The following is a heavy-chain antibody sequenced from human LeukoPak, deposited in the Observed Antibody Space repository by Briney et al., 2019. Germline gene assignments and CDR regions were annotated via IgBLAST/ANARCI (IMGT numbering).Heavy chain of an antibody. J-gene: IGHJ4*02. CDR1: GFTFSSYW. D-gene: IGHD1/OR15-1a*01. Sequence: GGSLRLSCAASGFTFSSYWMSWVRQAPGEGLEWVANIKQDGSEKYYVDSVKGRFTIYRDNAENSLYLQMNSLRAEDTAVYYCATLTTGYFDYWGQGTLVTVSS. CDR3: ATLTTGYFDY. V-gene: IGHV3-7*03. CDR2: IKQDGSEK.